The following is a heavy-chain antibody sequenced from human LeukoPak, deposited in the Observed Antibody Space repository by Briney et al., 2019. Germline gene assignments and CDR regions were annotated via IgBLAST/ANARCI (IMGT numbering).Heavy chain of an antibody. D-gene: IGHD4-17*01. V-gene: IGHV3-74*03. CDR1: GFTFSTYW. Sequence: RGSLRLSCVASGFTFSTYWMHWVRQAPGKGLLWVSRLSGDGSSTKYADSLKGRFTISRDTAKNTLYLQMSSLRDEDTAVYFCAKASTTVPNLLDSWRQGSLVTVSS. CDR2: LSGDGSST. J-gene: IGHJ4*02. CDR3: AKASTTVPNLLDS.